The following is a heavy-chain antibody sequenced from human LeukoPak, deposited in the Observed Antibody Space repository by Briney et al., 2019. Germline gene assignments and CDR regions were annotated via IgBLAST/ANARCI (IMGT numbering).Heavy chain of an antibody. J-gene: IGHJ3*02. Sequence: SETLSLTCAVYGGSFSGYYWSWIRQPPGKGLEWIGEINHSGSTNYNPSLKSRVTISVDTSKNQFSLQLSFVTAADTAVYYCARGGYSGLTIWGQGTMVTVSS. V-gene: IGHV4-34*01. D-gene: IGHD5-12*01. CDR3: ARGGYSGLTI. CDR2: INHSGST. CDR1: GGSFSGYY.